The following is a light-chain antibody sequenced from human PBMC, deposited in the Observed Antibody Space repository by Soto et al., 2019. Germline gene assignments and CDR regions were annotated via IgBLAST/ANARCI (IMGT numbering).Light chain of an antibody. J-gene: IGKJ4*02. V-gene: IGKV3-11*01. Sequence: ETGWTQSPEKLSLSPGERATLSCRASRSISTYLAWYQQKPGQAPRLLIYEALNRATGIPARFSGSGSGTDFTLTISSLEPEDFAVYYCQQRNNWPLPFGGVSKLDI. CDR2: EAL. CDR3: QQRNNWPLP. CDR1: RSISTY.